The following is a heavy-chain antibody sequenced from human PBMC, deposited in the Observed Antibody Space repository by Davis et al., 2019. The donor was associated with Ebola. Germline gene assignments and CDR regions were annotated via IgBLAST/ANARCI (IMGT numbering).Heavy chain of an antibody. J-gene: IGHJ4*02. D-gene: IGHD2-21*01. CDR1: GFTFSSYG. Sequence: GESLKISCAASGFTFSSYGMHWVRQAPGKGLERVALIWSAGSNKYYADSVKGRFTISRDNSKNTLYLQMNSLRAEDTAVYYCAKEGGGDLGADYWGQGTLVTVSS. CDR2: IWSAGSNK. CDR3: AKEGGGDLGADY. V-gene: IGHV3-30*02.